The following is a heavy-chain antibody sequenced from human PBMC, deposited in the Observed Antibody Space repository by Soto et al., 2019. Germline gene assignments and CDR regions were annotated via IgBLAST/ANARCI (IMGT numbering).Heavy chain of an antibody. V-gene: IGHV1-69*13. Sequence: SVKVSCKTSGGTFSSYAISWVRQAPGQGLEWMGGIIPIFGTANYAQKFQGRVTITADESTSTAYMELSSLRSEDTAVYYCARDSNRKYYYYYYGLDVWGQGTTVTVS. J-gene: IGHJ6*02. CDR1: GGTFSSYA. D-gene: IGHD6-13*01. CDR3: ARDSNRKYYYYYYGLDV. CDR2: IIPIFGTA.